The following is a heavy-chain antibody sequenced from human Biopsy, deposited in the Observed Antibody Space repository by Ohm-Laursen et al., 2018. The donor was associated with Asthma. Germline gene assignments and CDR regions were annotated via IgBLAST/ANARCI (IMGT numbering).Heavy chain of an antibody. D-gene: IGHD4-17*01. V-gene: IGHV1-24*01. Sequence: ASVTVSCKLSGYSLTVLSMHWARQAPGQGLEWMGGHDHEEGGTVNARRFQGRATMTEDPSTDTAYMELSSLSSDDTAVYYCASDFPKDYVRYNFQFWGQGTLVTVSS. CDR1: GYSLTVLS. CDR3: ASDFPKDYVRYNFQF. J-gene: IGHJ4*02. CDR2: HDHEEGGT.